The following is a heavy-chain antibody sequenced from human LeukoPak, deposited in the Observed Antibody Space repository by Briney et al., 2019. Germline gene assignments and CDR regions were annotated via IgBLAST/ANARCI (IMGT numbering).Heavy chain of an antibody. CDR3: ATDLGSAQPGF. Sequence: SGTLSLTRTVSGGSISSRNWWSWVRQPPGKGLEWIGEMYHSGSINYNPSLKSRVTISVDISKNQFSLRLNSVTAADTAVYYCATDLGSAQPGFWGQGTLVTVSS. CDR1: GGSISSRNW. J-gene: IGHJ4*02. CDR2: MYHSGSI. V-gene: IGHV4-4*02. D-gene: IGHD6-25*01.